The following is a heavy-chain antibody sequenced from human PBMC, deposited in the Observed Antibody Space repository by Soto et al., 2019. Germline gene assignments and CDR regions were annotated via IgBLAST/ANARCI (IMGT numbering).Heavy chain of an antibody. Sequence: PGGSLRLSCAASGFTFSSYGMHWVRQAPGKGLEWVAVIWYDGSNKYYADSVKGRFTISRDNSKNTLYLQMNSLRAEDTAVYYCARERQSGYDPPHFDYWGQGTLVTVSS. CDR3: ARERQSGYDPPHFDY. J-gene: IGHJ4*02. CDR1: GFTFSSYG. D-gene: IGHD5-12*01. CDR2: IWYDGSNK. V-gene: IGHV3-33*01.